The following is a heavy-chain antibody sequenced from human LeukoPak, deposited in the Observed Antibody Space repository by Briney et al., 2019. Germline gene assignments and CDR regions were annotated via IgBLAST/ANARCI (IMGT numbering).Heavy chain of an antibody. CDR1: GFTFSNYA. Sequence: PGGSLSLSCIVSGFTFSNYAMSWVRQAPGKGLEWVSSISVSGGSTYYADSVKGRFTISRDNSKNTLDLQMNSLRAEDTAVYYCAKERYIVVVPAAMVDYWGQGTLVTVSS. V-gene: IGHV3-23*01. J-gene: IGHJ4*02. CDR2: ISVSGGST. CDR3: AKERYIVVVPAAMVDY. D-gene: IGHD2-2*01.